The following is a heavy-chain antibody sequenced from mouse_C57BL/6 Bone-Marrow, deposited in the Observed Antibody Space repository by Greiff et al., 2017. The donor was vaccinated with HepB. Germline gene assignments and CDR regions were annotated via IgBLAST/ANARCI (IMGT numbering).Heavy chain of an antibody. CDR1: GFTFSDYY. V-gene: IGHV5-12*01. CDR2: ISTGGGST. Sequence: EVQLVESGGGLVQPGGSLKLSCAASGFTFSDYYMYWVRQTPEKRLEWVAYISTGGGSTYYPDTVKGRFTISRDNAKNTLYLQMSRLKSEDTAMYYCARQRAPRRYFDVWGTGTTVTVSS. J-gene: IGHJ1*03. CDR3: ARQRAPRRYFDV. D-gene: IGHD3-1*01.